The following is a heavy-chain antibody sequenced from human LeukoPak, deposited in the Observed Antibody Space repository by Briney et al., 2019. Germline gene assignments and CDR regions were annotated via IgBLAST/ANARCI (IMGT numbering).Heavy chain of an antibody. D-gene: IGHD2-21*02. Sequence: PSQTLSLTCTVSGGSISSGDYYWSWIRQPPGKGLEWIGYIYYSGSTYYNPSLKSRVTISVDTSKNQFSLKLSSVTAADTAVYYCARDRPDLDCGGDCYSGTYYYYGMDVWGQGTTVTVSS. J-gene: IGHJ6*02. CDR3: ARDRPDLDCGGDCYSGTYYYYGMDV. V-gene: IGHV4-31*03. CDR1: GGSISSGDYY. CDR2: IYYSGST.